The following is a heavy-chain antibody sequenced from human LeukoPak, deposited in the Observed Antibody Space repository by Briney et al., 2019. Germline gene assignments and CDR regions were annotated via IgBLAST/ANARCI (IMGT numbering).Heavy chain of an antibody. Sequence: GGSLRLSCAASGFTFSSYAMSWVRQAPGKGLEWVVTINDSGGNTYYADSVKGRFTISRDNAKNSLYLQMNSLRAEDTAVYYCAKDSKIARQPLDYWGQGTLVTVSS. CDR3: AKDSKIARQPLDY. J-gene: IGHJ4*02. CDR1: GFTFSSYA. CDR2: INDSGGNT. D-gene: IGHD6-13*01. V-gene: IGHV3-23*01.